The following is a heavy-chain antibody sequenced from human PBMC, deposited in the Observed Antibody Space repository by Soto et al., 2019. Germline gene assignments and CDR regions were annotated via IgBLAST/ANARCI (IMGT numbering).Heavy chain of an antibody. CDR1: GGSISSSIYY. J-gene: IGHJ4*02. V-gene: IGHV4-39*01. D-gene: IGHD6-19*01. Sequence: SETLSLTCTVSGGSISSSIYYWGRIRHPPGKGLEWIGSLYYSGSTYYNPSLKSRVTISVDASKNQFSLKLSSLTAADTAVYYCATYQGGWYSRFFDYWGQGTLVTVSS. CDR3: ATYQGGWYSRFFDY. CDR2: LYYSGST.